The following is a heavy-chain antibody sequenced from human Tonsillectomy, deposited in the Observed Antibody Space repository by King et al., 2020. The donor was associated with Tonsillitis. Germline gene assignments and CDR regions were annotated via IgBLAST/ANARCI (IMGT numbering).Heavy chain of an antibody. CDR3: ATDHLAAAGTGYYFDY. J-gene: IGHJ4*02. D-gene: IGHD6-13*01. CDR1: GFTFNSYA. CDR2: TSGSGGST. Sequence: VQLVESGGGLVQPGGSLRLSCEASGFTFNSYAMSWVRQAPGKGLEWVSETSGSGGSTYYADSVKGRFTISRDNSKNTLYLQMNSLSAEDTAVYYCATDHLAAAGTGYYFDYWGEGTLVPVSS. V-gene: IGHV3-23*04.